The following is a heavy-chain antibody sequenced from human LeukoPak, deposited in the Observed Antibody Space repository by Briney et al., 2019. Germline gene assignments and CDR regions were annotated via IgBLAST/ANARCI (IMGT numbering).Heavy chain of an antibody. Sequence: SETLSLTCTVSDYSISSGYYWGWIRQPPGKGLEWIGSIYHSGSTYYNPSLKSRVTISVDTSKNQFSLKLSSVTAADTAVYYCARGGGGAGYYYYMDVWGKGTTVTVSS. CDR3: ARGGGGAGYYYYMDV. V-gene: IGHV4-38-2*02. CDR1: DYSISSGYY. J-gene: IGHJ6*03. CDR2: IYHSGST. D-gene: IGHD6-19*01.